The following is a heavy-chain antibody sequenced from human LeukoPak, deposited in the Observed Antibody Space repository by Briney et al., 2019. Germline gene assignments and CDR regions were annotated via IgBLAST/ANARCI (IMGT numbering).Heavy chain of an antibody. CDR1: GYTFTSYD. V-gene: IGHV1-8*03. Sequence: ASVKVSCKASGYTFTSYDINWVRQATGQGLEWMGWMNPNSGNTGYAQKFQGRVTITRNTSISTAYMELSSLRSEDTAVYYRARWKSSSGYYGYYYYMDVWGKGTTVTVSS. CDR3: ARWKSSSGYYGYYYYMDV. J-gene: IGHJ6*03. CDR2: MNPNSGNT. D-gene: IGHD3-22*01.